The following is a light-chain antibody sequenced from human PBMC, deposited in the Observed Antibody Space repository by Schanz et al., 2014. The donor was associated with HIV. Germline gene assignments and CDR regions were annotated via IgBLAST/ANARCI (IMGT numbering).Light chain of an antibody. V-gene: IGLV1-51*01. Sequence: SLLTQPPSVSAAPGQRVTISCSGGALNLGHNFVSWYQQFPGTAPKLLIFADYQRPSEIPDRISGSKTGTSATLAINGLQTGDEADYYCGTWERRRRDGVFGGGTKLTVL. CDR3: GTWERRRRDGV. J-gene: IGLJ2*01. CDR2: ADY. CDR1: ALNLGHNF.